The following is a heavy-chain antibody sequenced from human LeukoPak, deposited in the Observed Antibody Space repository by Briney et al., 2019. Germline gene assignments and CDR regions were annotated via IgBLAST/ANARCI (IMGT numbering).Heavy chain of an antibody. Sequence: GESLKISCKGSGYSFTTYWIAWVRQMPGRGLEWMGIISPDDSDTRYSPSFQGQVSISADKSINTAYLQWSSLKASDTAIYYCARPNLRTTSSNAAFDIWGQGTRVTVSS. CDR2: ISPDDSDT. V-gene: IGHV5-51*01. D-gene: IGHD1/OR15-1a*01. CDR1: GYSFTTYW. J-gene: IGHJ3*02. CDR3: ARPNLRTTSSNAAFDI.